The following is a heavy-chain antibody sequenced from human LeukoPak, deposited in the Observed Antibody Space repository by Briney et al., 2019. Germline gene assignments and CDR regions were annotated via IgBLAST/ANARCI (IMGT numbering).Heavy chain of an antibody. D-gene: IGHD3-22*01. Sequence: PGGSLRLSCAASGFTFSSYAMHWVRQAPGKGLEWVAVISYDGSNKYYADSVKGRFTISRDNSKNTLYLQMNSLRADDTAVYYCARDTYYYDSSGYYDNWFDPWGQGTLVTVSS. J-gene: IGHJ5*02. CDR1: GFTFSSYA. CDR2: ISYDGSNK. V-gene: IGHV3-30*04. CDR3: ARDTYYYDSSGYYDNWFDP.